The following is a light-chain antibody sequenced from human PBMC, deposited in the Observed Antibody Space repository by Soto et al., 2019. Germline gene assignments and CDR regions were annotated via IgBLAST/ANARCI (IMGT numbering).Light chain of an antibody. J-gene: IGKJ1*01. V-gene: IGKV3-15*01. CDR2: GAS. CDR1: QSVSSN. Sequence: EIVMTQSPATLSVSPGERATLSCRASQSVSSNLAWYQQKPGQAPRLLIYGASTRATGIPDRFSGSGSGTAFTLTISSLQSEDFAVYYCQQYNNWPPMAFGQGTKVEIK. CDR3: QQYNNWPPMA.